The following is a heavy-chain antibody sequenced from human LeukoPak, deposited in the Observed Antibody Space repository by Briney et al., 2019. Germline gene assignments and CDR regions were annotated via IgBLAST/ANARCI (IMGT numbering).Heavy chain of an antibody. D-gene: IGHD3-16*01. J-gene: IGHJ3*02. CDR3: ARQFRSYGGTFDI. Sequence: SETLSLTCTVSGDSISSGYWNWIRQPPGKGLEWIGYIYYSGGTNYNPSLKSRVTISVDTSKNQFSLRLSSVTAADTAVYYCARQFRSYGGTFDIWGQGTMVTVSS. CDR1: GDSISSGY. V-gene: IGHV4-59*08. CDR2: IYYSGGT.